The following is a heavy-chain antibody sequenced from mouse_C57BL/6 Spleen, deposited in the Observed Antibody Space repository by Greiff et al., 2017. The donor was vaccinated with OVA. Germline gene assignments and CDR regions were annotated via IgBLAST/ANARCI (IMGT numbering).Heavy chain of an antibody. V-gene: IGHV1-82*01. Sequence: QVQLQQSGPELVKPGASVKISCKASGYAFSSSWMNWVKQRPGKGLEWIGRIYPGDGDTNYNGKFKGKATLTADKSSSTAYMQLSSLTSEDSAVYFCAYSSGPHYFDYWGQGTTLTVSS. J-gene: IGHJ2*01. CDR1: GYAFSSSW. CDR2: IYPGDGDT. CDR3: AYSSGPHYFDY. D-gene: IGHD3-2*02.